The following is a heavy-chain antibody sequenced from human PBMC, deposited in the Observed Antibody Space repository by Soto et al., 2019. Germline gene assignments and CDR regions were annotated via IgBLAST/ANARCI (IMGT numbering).Heavy chain of an antibody. J-gene: IGHJ5*02. CDR2: IKPDGSEK. V-gene: IGHV3-7*03. D-gene: IGHD3-3*01. CDR3: ARLSSYDSAPFAH. Sequence: PGGSLRLSCAASGFTFSGYWMSWVRQAPGKGLEWVANIKPDGSEKYYVDSVKGRFTISRDNAKKTLFLQLNSLRAEDTAVYYCARLSSYDSAPFAHWALGTLVTVSS. CDR1: GFTFSGYW.